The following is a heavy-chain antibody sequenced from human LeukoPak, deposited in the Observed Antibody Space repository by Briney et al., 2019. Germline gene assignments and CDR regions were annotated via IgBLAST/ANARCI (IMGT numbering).Heavy chain of an antibody. CDR2: ISSTSNYI. Sequence: GSLRLSCAASGFTFSTYAISWVRQAPGKGLEWVSCISSTSNYIFYADSVRGRFTISRDNAKNSLYLQMDSLRAEDTAVYYCAREELLGAYYYYGMDVWGQGTTVTVSS. V-gene: IGHV3-21*01. D-gene: IGHD1-26*01. CDR1: GFTFSTYA. CDR3: AREELLGAYYYYGMDV. J-gene: IGHJ6*02.